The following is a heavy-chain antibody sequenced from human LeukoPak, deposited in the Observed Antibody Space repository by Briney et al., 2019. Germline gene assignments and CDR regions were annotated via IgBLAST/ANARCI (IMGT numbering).Heavy chain of an antibody. Sequence: PSETLSLTRAVYGGSFSGYYWSWIRQLPGKGLECIGEINHSGSTNYNPSLKSRVTISVDTSKNQFSLKLSSVTAADTAVYYCARASHDYGDYSHFDYWGQGTLVTVSS. D-gene: IGHD4-17*01. V-gene: IGHV4-34*01. CDR2: INHSGST. CDR3: ARASHDYGDYSHFDY. J-gene: IGHJ4*02. CDR1: GGSFSGYY.